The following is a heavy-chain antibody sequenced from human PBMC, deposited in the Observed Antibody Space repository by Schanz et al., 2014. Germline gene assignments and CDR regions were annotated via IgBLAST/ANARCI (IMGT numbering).Heavy chain of an antibody. CDR1: GFTFNSYA. V-gene: IGHV3-23*01. CDR3: AKDPSHGGYDYYFDY. Sequence: DVQLLESGGGLVQPGGSLRLSCAASGFTFNSYAMTWVRQAPGKGLEWVSSISHSGGSKYYADSVKGRFTISRDNSKNTLYLQMNSLRAEDTAVYYCAKDPSHGGYDYYFDYWGQGTLVTVSS. J-gene: IGHJ4*02. D-gene: IGHD5-12*01. CDR2: ISHSGGSK.